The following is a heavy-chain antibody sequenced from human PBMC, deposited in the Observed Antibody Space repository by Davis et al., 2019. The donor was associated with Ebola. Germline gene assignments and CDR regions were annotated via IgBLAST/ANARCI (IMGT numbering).Heavy chain of an antibody. CDR3: AKILRDSSNFDY. J-gene: IGHJ4*02. Sequence: PSETLSLTCAASGFRFKNYAMHWVRQAPGKGLEWVAFIRFDGSDKYYADSVKGRFTISRDNSKNTLFLQINSLRTEDTGVYFCAKILRDSSNFDYWGQGTLVTVSS. CDR1: GFRFKNYA. V-gene: IGHV3-30*02. CDR2: IRFDGSDK. D-gene: IGHD2-21*02.